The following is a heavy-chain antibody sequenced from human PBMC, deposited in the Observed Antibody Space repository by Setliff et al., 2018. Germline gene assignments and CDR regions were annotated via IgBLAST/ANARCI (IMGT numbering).Heavy chain of an antibody. CDR2: IANRGNTV. CDR3: ARDGVSYGMDV. J-gene: IGHJ6*02. V-gene: IGHV3-48*03. Sequence: GGSLRLSCAASGFIFSSYEMNWVRQAPGKGLEWVTYIANRGNTVYYADSVKGRFTVSRDNANSSLFLQMNSLRAEDTAVYYCARDGVSYGMDVWGQGTTVTVSS. CDR1: GFIFSSYE.